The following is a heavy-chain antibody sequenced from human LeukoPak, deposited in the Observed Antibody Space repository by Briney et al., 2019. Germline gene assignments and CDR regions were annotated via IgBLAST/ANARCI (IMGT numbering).Heavy chain of an antibody. CDR2: INPNSGGT. V-gene: IGHV1-2*02. J-gene: IGHJ4*02. D-gene: IGHD6-13*01. CDR3: ARGLTYSSSWYGDY. CDR1: GYTFTGYY. Sequence: ASVKVSCKASGYTFTGYYMHWVRQAPGQGLEWMGWINPNSGGTNYAQEFQGRVTMTRDTSISTAYMELSRLRPDDTAVYYCARGLTYSSSWYGDYWGQGTLVTVSS.